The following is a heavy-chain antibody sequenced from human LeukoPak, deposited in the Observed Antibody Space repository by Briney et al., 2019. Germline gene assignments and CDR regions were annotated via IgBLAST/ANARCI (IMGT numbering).Heavy chain of an antibody. J-gene: IGHJ4*02. D-gene: IGHD3-10*01. CDR3: ARADGLYASGIGSYDF. CDR1: GFTFSSYD. V-gene: IGHV3-13*01. Sequence: PGGSLRLSCAASGFTFSSYDMHWVRHATGKGLEWVSGINTAGDTYYQASVKGRFTITRENAKNSLYLQMNSLRAGDTAAYYCARADGLYASGIGSYDFWGQGTLVTVSS. CDR2: INTAGDT.